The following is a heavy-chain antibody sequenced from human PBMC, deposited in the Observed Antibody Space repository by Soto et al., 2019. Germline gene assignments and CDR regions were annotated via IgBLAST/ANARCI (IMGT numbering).Heavy chain of an antibody. Sequence: ASVKVSCKASGYTFTSYDINLMRQATGQGLEWMGWMNPNSGNTGYAQKFQGRVTMTRNTSISTAYMELSSLRSEDTAVYYCAKGRSHYDFWSGRLQLRYYYYMDVWGKGTTVTVSS. CDR2: MNPNSGNT. D-gene: IGHD3-3*01. J-gene: IGHJ6*03. V-gene: IGHV1-8*01. CDR3: AKGRSHYDFWSGRLQLRYYYYMDV. CDR1: GYTFTSYD.